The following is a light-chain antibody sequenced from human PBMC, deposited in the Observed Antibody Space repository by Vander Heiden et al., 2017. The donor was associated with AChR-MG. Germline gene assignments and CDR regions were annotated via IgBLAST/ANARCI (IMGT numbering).Light chain of an antibody. CDR1: RSNIGAGYD. Sequence: QSVLTQPPSVSGAPGQRVTISCTGSRSNIGAGYDVHWYQQLPGTVPKLLIYRNTNRPSGVPDRFSASKSGTSASLAITGLQAEDEADYYCQSYDSRLSVVFGGGTKVTVL. J-gene: IGLJ3*02. CDR2: RNT. V-gene: IGLV1-40*01. CDR3: QSYDSRLSVV.